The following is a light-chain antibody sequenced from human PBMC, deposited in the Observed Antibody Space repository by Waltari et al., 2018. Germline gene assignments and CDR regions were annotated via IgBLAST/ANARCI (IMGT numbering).Light chain of an antibody. V-gene: IGKV1-39*01. Sequence: DIQMTQSPSSLSASVGDRVTITCRASQSISSYLNWYQQKPGKAPKPLIYAASSLESGVPSRFSGSGSGTDFSLTISSLQPEDFATYYCQQSYSTLPTFGPGTKVDIK. CDR2: AAS. J-gene: IGKJ3*01. CDR1: QSISSY. CDR3: QQSYSTLPT.